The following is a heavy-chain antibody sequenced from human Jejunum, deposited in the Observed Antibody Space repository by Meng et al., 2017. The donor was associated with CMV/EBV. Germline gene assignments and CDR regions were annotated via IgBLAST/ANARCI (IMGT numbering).Heavy chain of an antibody. CDR2: IDPSDGST. CDR1: GYTFTTCY. CDR3: AREGLRGGGWFDP. Sequence: ASGYTFTTCYIPWMRQAPGLGLGWMGVIDPSDGSTSYSQKFQGRVTVTRDTSPSTVYMELGGLTSEDTAVYYCAREGLRGGGWFDPWAQGTLVTVSS. V-gene: IGHV1-46*01. J-gene: IGHJ5*02. D-gene: IGHD3-16*01.